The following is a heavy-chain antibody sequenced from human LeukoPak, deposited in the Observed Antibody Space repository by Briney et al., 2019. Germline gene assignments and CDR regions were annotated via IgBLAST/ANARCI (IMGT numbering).Heavy chain of an antibody. V-gene: IGHV1-2*02. D-gene: IGHD1-14*01. CDR3: GRKSANRKTSEFDY. Sequence: ASVKVSCKASGYTFTDYYMNWVRQAPGQGLEWMGWIHPNSGGIKYAQKFQGRVTMTRDTSISTAYMELSGLTSDDTAVCYCGRKSANRKTSEFDYWGQGTLVTVSS. J-gene: IGHJ4*02. CDR1: GYTFTDYY. CDR2: IHPNSGGI.